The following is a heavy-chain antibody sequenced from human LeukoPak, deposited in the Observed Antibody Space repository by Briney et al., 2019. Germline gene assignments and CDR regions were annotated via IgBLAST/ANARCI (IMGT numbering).Heavy chain of an antibody. J-gene: IGHJ4*02. CDR3: ASADIVGATYNFDY. Sequence: SETLSLTCTVSGGSISSYYWSWIRQPPGKGLEWIGYIYCSGSTNYNPSLKSRVTISVDTSKNQFSLKLSSVTAADTAVYYCASADIVGATYNFDYWGQGTLVTVSS. CDR2: IYCSGST. D-gene: IGHD1-26*01. CDR1: GGSISSYY. V-gene: IGHV4-59*01.